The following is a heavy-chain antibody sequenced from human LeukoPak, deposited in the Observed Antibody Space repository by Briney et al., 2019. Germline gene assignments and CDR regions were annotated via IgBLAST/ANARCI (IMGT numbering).Heavy chain of an antibody. V-gene: IGHV3-72*01. CDR1: GFTSSDHY. CDR2: TTNKANSYTT. Sequence: GGSLRLSCAGSGFTSSDHYIDWVRQAPGKGLEWVGRTTNKANSYTTKYAVSVKGRFTISRDDSKNSAYLQMSSLKMEDTAVYYCFRLSRIGISSGWYFFDYWGQGTLVTVSS. J-gene: IGHJ4*02. CDR3: FRLSRIGISSGWYFFDY. D-gene: IGHD6-19*01.